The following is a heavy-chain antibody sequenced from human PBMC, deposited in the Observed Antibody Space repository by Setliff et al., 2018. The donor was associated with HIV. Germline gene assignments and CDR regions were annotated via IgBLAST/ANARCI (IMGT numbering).Heavy chain of an antibody. CDR3: ARRNSGWYDAFDI. CDR2: INHSGRT. Sequence: PSETLSLTCTVSGGSISSGDYYWSWIRQPPGKGLEWIGEINHSGRTKYSPSLRSRVSISVDTSKTQFSLKLSSVTAADTAVYHCARRNSGWYDAFDIWGQGTMVTRLL. V-gene: IGHV4-30-4*08. J-gene: IGHJ3*02. CDR1: GGSISSGDYY. D-gene: IGHD6-19*01.